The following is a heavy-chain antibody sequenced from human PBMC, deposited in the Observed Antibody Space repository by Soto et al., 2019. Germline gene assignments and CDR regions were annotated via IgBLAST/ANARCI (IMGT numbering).Heavy chain of an antibody. CDR3: ARVPGITTLADY. D-gene: IGHD3-9*01. CDR2: IWYDGSNK. Sequence: GGSLRLSCAASGFTFSSYGMHWVRQAPGKGLEWVAVIWYDGSNKYYADSVKGRFTISRDNSKNTLYLQMNSLRAEDTAVYYRARVPGITTLADYWGQGTLVTVSS. V-gene: IGHV3-33*01. J-gene: IGHJ4*02. CDR1: GFTFSSYG.